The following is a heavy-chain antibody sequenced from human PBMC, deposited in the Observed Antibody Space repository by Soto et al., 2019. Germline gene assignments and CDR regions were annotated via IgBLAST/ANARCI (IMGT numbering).Heavy chain of an antibody. CDR3: ARAGYYGSVSYYISHYYYMYV. D-gene: IGHD3-10*01. CDR1: GGSFSGYY. CDR2: INHSGST. J-gene: IGHJ6*03. V-gene: IGHV4-34*01. Sequence: SETLSLTCAVYGGSFSGYYWSWIRQPPGKGLEWIGEINHSGSTNYNPSLKSRVTISVDTSKNQFSLKLSSVTAADTAVYYCARAGYYGSVSYYISHYYYMYVRGQGTTVPVS.